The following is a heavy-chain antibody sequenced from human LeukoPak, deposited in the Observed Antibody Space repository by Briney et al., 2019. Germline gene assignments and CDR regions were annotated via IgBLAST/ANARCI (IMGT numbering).Heavy chain of an antibody. V-gene: IGHV3-64D*06. D-gene: IGHD3-10*01. CDR2: ISSNGGST. CDR1: GFTFSSYA. CDR3: VKKGYMVRGVINYFDY. Sequence: PGGSLRLSCSASGFTFSSYAMHWVRQAPGKGLEYVSAISSNGGSTYYADSVKGRFTISRDNSKNTLYLQMSSLRAEDTAVYYCVKKGYMVRGVINYFDYWGQGTLVTVSS. J-gene: IGHJ4*02.